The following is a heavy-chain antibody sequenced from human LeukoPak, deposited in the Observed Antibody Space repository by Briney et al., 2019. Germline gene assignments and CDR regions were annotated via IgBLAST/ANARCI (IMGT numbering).Heavy chain of an antibody. J-gene: IGHJ4*02. V-gene: IGHV4-39*07. CDR1: GGSISSSSYY. D-gene: IGHD5-12*01. CDR2: IYYSGST. Sequence: SETLSLTCTVSGGSISSSSYYWGWIRQPPGKGLEWIGSIYYSGSTYYNPSLKSRVTISVDTSKNQFSLKLSSVTAADTAVYYCARGRSKWLRNFDYWGQGTLVTVSS. CDR3: ARGRSKWLRNFDY.